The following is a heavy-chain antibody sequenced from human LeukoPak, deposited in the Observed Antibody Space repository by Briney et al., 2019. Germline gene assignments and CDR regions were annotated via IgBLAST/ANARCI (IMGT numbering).Heavy chain of an antibody. CDR3: ARITLLTMVRGVIQYFDY. D-gene: IGHD3-10*01. J-gene: IGHJ4*02. CDR1: GYTFTSYD. CDR2: MNPNSGNT. V-gene: IGHV1-8*01. Sequence: ASVKVSCKASGYTFTSYDINWVRQATGQGLEWMGWMNPNSGNTGYAQKFQGRVTMTRNTSISTAYMELSSLRSEDTAVYYCARITLLTMVRGVIQYFDYWGQGTLVTVSS.